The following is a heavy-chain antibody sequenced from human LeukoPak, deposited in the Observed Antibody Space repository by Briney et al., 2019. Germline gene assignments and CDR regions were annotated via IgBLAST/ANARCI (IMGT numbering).Heavy chain of an antibody. J-gene: IGHJ6*04. CDR1: GGSFSGYY. Sequence: IPSETLSLTCAVYGGSFSGYYWSWIRQPPGKGLEWIGEINHSGSTNYNPSLKSRVTISVDTSKNQLSLKLSSVTAADTAVYYCARVVSYYYYYGMDVWGKGTTVTVSS. D-gene: IGHD3-22*01. CDR2: INHSGST. CDR3: ARVVSYYYYYGMDV. V-gene: IGHV4-34*01.